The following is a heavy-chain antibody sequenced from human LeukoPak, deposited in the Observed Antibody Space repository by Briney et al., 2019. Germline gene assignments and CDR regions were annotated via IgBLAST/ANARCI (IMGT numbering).Heavy chain of an antibody. CDR2: IYHSGST. Sequence: PSQTLSLTCTVSGGSISSGGYYWSWIRQPPGKGLEWIGYIYHSGSTYYNPSLKSRVTISVDTSKNQFSLKLSSVTAADTAVYYCARVKYGSGSYYNVGFDPWGQGTLVTVSS. V-gene: IGHV4-30-2*01. J-gene: IGHJ5*02. D-gene: IGHD3-10*01. CDR1: GGSISSGGYY. CDR3: ARVKYGSGSYYNVGFDP.